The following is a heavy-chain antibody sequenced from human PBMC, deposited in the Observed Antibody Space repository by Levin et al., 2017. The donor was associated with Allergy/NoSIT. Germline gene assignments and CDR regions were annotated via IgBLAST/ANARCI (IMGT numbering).Heavy chain of an antibody. CDR3: ARGDYSNYRRVYYYYGMDV. CDR2: IIPIFGTA. CDR1: GGTFSSYA. J-gene: IGHJ6*02. Sequence: SVKVSCKASGGTFSSYAISWVRQAPGQGLEWMGGIIPIFGTANYAQKFQGRVTITADESTSTAYMELSSLRSEDTAVYYCARGDYSNYRRVYYYYGMDVWGQGTTVTVSS. D-gene: IGHD4-11*01. V-gene: IGHV1-69*13.